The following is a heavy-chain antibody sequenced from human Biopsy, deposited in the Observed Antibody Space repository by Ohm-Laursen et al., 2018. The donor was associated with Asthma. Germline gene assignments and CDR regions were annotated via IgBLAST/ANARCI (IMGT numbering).Heavy chain of an antibody. D-gene: IGHD4-17*01. V-gene: IGHV1-69*13. J-gene: IGHJ4*02. Sequence: ASVKVSCKSSGGTFSTFGISWVRQAPGQGLEWMGRIIPFYGTATYAQNFQARLTLTADESTSTAYMELSSLRSGDTAVYFCARDYDGDYVQRHLPLAYWGQGTLVTVSS. CDR3: ARDYDGDYVQRHLPLAY. CDR2: IIPFYGTA. CDR1: GGTFSTFG.